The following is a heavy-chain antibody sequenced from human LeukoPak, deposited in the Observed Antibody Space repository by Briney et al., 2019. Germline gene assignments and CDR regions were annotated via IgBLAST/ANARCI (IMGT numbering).Heavy chain of an antibody. J-gene: IGHJ5*02. CDR1: GFTFSSYA. V-gene: IGHV3-23*01. Sequence: GGSLRLSCAASGFTFSSYAMSWVRQAPGKGLKWVSAISDSGDYTYYADSVRGRFTISRDNSKNTLYLQMNSLRAEDTAVYYCAKVGAQNCHGDCYSRWFYPWGQGTLVTVSS. CDR3: AKVGAQNCHGDCYSRWFYP. CDR2: ISDSGDYT. D-gene: IGHD2-21*02.